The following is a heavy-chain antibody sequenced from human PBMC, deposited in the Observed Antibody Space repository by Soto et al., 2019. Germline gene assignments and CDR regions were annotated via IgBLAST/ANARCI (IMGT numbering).Heavy chain of an antibody. D-gene: IGHD6-6*01. V-gene: IGHV1-58*01. CDR3: AALTGAYSSSSQGRGYYYYGMDV. J-gene: IGHJ6*02. CDR1: GFTFTSSA. Sequence: GASVKVSCKASGFTFTSSAVQWVRQARGQRLEWIGWIVVGSGNTNYAQKFQERVTITRDMSTSTAYMELSSLRSEDTAVYYCAALTGAYSSSSQGRGYYYYGMDVWGQGTTVTV. CDR2: IVVGSGNT.